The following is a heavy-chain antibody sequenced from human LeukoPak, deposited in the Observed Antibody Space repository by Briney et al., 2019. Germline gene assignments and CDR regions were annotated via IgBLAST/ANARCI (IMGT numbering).Heavy chain of an antibody. Sequence: PGGSLRLSCATSRFTFSSYGMHWVRQAPGKGLEWVSAISGSGGSTYYADSVKGRFTISRDNSKNTLYLQMNSLRAEDTAVYYCAKALGPAAIEPSWFDPWGQGTLVTVSS. V-gene: IGHV3-23*01. CDR3: AKALGPAAIEPSWFDP. CDR2: ISGSGGST. J-gene: IGHJ5*02. D-gene: IGHD2-2*01. CDR1: RFTFSSYG.